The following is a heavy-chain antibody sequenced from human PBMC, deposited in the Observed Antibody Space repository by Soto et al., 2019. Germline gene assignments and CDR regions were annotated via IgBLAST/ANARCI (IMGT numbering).Heavy chain of an antibody. Sequence: QVQLQESGPGLVKPSETLSLTCTVSGGSVSSGSYYWSWIWQPPGKGLEWIGYIYYSGSTNYNPSLKCRVTISVDTSKNQFSLKLSAVTAADTAVYYCARTTMDHAFDIWGQGTMVTVSS. CDR3: ARTTMDHAFDI. V-gene: IGHV4-61*01. D-gene: IGHD3-10*01. J-gene: IGHJ3*02. CDR2: IYYSGST. CDR1: GGSVSSGSYY.